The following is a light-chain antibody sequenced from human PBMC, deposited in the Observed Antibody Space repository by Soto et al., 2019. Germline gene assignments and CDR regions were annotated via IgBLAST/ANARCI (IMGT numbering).Light chain of an antibody. V-gene: IGKV1-13*02. Sequence: SASVGDRVSITCRASQGIGSALAWYQLKPGAAPALLIYDASTLESGVPSRFSGSRSGADFTLTISSLQPEDFDTYYCQQANSFPITFGQGTRLEIK. CDR2: DAS. CDR1: QGIGSA. J-gene: IGKJ5*01. CDR3: QQANSFPIT.